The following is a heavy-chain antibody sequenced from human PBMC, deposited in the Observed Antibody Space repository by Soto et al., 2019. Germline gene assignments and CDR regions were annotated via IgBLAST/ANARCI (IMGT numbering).Heavy chain of an antibody. D-gene: IGHD3-9*01. CDR1: GYTFTNYY. CDR3: TWVSPSVTGPDY. V-gene: IGHV1-46*03. J-gene: IGHJ4*02. Sequence: QVQMVQSGAEVKKPGASVKVSCKASGYTFTNYYVHWVRQAPGQGLEWMGIINPYDATTFYPQELQGRGTWTRDTSTRTSYMELGLRSEDTAVSFCTWVSPSVTGPDYWGQGTLVTGSS. CDR2: INPYDATT.